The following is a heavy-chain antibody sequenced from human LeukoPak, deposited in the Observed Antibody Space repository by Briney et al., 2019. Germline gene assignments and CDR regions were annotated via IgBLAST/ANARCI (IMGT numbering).Heavy chain of an antibody. CDR3: ARAGYGDPHFDF. V-gene: IGHV3-33*01. Sequence: GGSLPLSCAASGFTFSNYGMHWVRQAPGKGLEWVAAIWYDGSNKYYGDSVKGRFTISRDNSKNTPYLQMNSLRAEDTAAYYCARAGYGDPHFDFWGQGTLVTVSS. D-gene: IGHD4-17*01. CDR2: IWYDGSNK. J-gene: IGHJ4*02. CDR1: GFTFSNYG.